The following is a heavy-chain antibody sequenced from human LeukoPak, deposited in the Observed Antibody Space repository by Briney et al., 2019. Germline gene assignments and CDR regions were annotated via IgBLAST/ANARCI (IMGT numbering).Heavy chain of an antibody. J-gene: IGHJ4*02. D-gene: IGHD3-16*01. CDR1: GYTFTSYG. Sequence: ASVKVSCKASGYTFTSYGISWVRQAPGQGLEWMGWISAYNGNTNYAQKLQGRVTMTTDTSTSTAYMELRSLRSDDTAVYYCASSSWGVGEFDYWGQGTLVTVSS. CDR2: ISAYNGNT. V-gene: IGHV1-18*01. CDR3: ASSSWGVGEFDY.